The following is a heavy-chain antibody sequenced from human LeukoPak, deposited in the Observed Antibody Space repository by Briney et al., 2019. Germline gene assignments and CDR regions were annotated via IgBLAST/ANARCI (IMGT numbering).Heavy chain of an antibody. CDR1: GFTFRSYA. Sequence: GGSLRLSCAASGFTFRSYAMNRVRQSPGKGLGWVSSISYGDGTAFYAGSVKGRFTVSRDNSRTILYLQMDSLRAEDTAVYYCAKDRGYTGYDSGGIDFWGQGTLVTVSS. D-gene: IGHD5-12*01. CDR3: AKDRGYTGYDSGGIDF. J-gene: IGHJ4*02. V-gene: IGHV3-23*01. CDR2: ISYGDGTA.